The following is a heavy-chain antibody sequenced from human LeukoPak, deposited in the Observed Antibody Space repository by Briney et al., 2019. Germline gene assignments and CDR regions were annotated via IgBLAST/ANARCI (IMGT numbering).Heavy chain of an antibody. Sequence: GASVKVSCKASGYTFTSYGISWVRQAPGQGLEWMGWISAYNGNTNYAQKLQGRVTMTTDTSTSTAHMELRSLRSDDTAVYYCAAYSSSWDNWFDPWGQGTLVTVSS. CDR1: GYTFTSYG. V-gene: IGHV1-18*01. CDR3: AAYSSSWDNWFDP. CDR2: ISAYNGNT. J-gene: IGHJ5*02. D-gene: IGHD6-13*01.